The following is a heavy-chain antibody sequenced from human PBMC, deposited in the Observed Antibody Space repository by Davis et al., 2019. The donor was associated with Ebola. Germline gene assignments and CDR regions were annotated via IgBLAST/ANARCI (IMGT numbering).Heavy chain of an antibody. J-gene: IGHJ4*02. D-gene: IGHD5-12*01. CDR1: GFTFSSYA. V-gene: IGHV3-23*01. Sequence: GESLKISCAASGFTFSSYAMHWVRQAPGKGLEWVSAISGSGGSTYYADSVKGRFTISRDNSKNSLYLQMNSLRDEDTAVYYCARARGLEAWGQGTLVTVSS. CDR2: ISGSGGST. CDR3: ARARGLEA.